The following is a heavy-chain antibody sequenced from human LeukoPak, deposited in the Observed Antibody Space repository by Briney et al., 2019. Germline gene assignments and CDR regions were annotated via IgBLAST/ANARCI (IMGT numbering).Heavy chain of an antibody. CDR3: ARVRENYGGYTYYYYYGMDV. J-gene: IGHJ6*02. CDR1: GYTFTGYY. Sequence: GASVKVSCKASGYTFTGYYMHWVRQAPGQGLEWMGWINPNSGGTNYAQKFQGRVTMTRDTSISTAYMELSRLRSDDTAVYYCARVRENYGGYTYYYYYGMDVWGQGTTVTVSS. CDR2: INPNSGGT. V-gene: IGHV1-2*02. D-gene: IGHD5-12*01.